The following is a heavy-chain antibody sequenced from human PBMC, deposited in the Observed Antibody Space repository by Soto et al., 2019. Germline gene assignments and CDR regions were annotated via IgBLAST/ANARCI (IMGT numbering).Heavy chain of an antibody. V-gene: IGHV4-39*01. CDR2: IYYSGST. J-gene: IGHJ4*02. Sequence: PSETLSLTCTVSGGSISSSSYYWGWIRQPPGKGLEWIGSIYYSGSTYYNPSLKSRVTISVDTSKNQFSLKLSSVTAADTAVYYCAGQKGYYDFWSSYWRRGFDYWGQGTLVTVSS. D-gene: IGHD3-3*01. CDR3: AGQKGYYDFWSSYWRRGFDY. CDR1: GGSISSSSYY.